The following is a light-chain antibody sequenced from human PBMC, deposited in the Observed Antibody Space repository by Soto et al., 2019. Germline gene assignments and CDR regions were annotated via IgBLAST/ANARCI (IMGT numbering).Light chain of an antibody. CDR3: TSYTSSATVI. V-gene: IGLV2-14*01. CDR1: SSDVGDYMY. Sequence: QSALTQPASVSGFPGQSITISCTGTSSDVGDYMYVSWYQQHPDEAPKLIIYEVIYRPSGVSSRFSGSKSGNKASLTISVLLPEDEADYYCTSYTSSATVIFGGGTKLTVL. J-gene: IGLJ2*01. CDR2: EVI.